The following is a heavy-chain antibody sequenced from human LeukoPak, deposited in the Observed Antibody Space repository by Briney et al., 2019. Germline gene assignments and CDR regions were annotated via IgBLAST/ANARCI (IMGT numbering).Heavy chain of an antibody. D-gene: IGHD6-19*01. CDR2: INPTGGST. CDR3: ARDSYSSGWTFDY. V-gene: IGHV1-46*01. CDR1: GYTFTSYY. Sequence: ASVKVSCKASGYTFTSYYMHWVRQAPGQGLEWMGLINPTGGSTGYAQKFQGRVTMTRDMSTSTDYMELSSLRSEDTAIYYCARDSYSSGWTFDYWGQGTLVTVSS. J-gene: IGHJ4*02.